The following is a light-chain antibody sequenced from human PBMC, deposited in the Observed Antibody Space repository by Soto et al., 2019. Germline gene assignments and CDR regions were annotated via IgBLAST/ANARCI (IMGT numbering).Light chain of an antibody. V-gene: IGKV1-5*01. CDR2: DAS. CDR3: QQYNSYWT. J-gene: IGKJ1*01. Sequence: DIQMTQSPSTLSASVGDRATITCRASQSVNTWLAWYQQKPGKAPKLLIYDASSLESGVPSRFSGSGSGTEFPLTISSLQPDDFATYYCQQYNSYWTFGQGTKVDTK. CDR1: QSVNTW.